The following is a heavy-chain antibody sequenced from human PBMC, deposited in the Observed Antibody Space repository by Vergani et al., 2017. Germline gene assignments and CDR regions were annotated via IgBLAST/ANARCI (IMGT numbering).Heavy chain of an antibody. J-gene: IGHJ6*02. D-gene: IGHD2-2*01. CDR2: INPSGGST. V-gene: IGHV1-46*01. Sequence: QVQLVQSGAEVKKPGASVKVSCKASGYTFTSYYMHWVRQAPGQGLEWMGIINPSGGSTSYAQKFQGRVTMTRDTSTSTVYMELSSLRSEDTAVYYCARVAPPGYCSSTSCFLIWGMYYYYGMDVWGQGTTVTVSS. CDR3: ARVAPPGYCSSTSCFLIWGMYYYYGMDV. CDR1: GYTFTSYY.